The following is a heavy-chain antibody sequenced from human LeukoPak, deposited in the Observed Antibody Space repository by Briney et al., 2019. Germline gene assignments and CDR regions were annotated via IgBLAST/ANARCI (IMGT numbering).Heavy chain of an antibody. J-gene: IGHJ4*02. D-gene: IGHD1-26*01. V-gene: IGHV3-23*01. CDR1: GLTFSSHG. CDR2: ISGSGGGT. Sequence: GGSLRLSCAGSGLTFSSHGMSWVRQAPGKGLEWVSLISGSGGGTYYADSVKGRFTISRDNSKNTLYLQMNSLRAEDTAVYYCAKDQSGSRGLDYWGQGTLVTVSS. CDR3: AKDQSGSRGLDY.